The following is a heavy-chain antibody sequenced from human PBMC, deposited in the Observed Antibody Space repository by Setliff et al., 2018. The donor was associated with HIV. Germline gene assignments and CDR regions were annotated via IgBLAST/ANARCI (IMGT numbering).Heavy chain of an antibody. J-gene: IGHJ4*02. CDR3: AAQDLAEVRWYYMDY. V-gene: IGHV4-39*07. CDR2: LSSNGNS. CDR1: GGSISRSTYY. Sequence: SETLSLTCAIFGGSISRSTYYWGWIRQPPGKGLEWIGALSSNGNSYYNPSYKSRVTISIDSSKNLFSLRLNSLTAADMAVYYCAAQDLAEVRWYYMDYWGQGAQVTVSS. D-gene: IGHD2-15*01.